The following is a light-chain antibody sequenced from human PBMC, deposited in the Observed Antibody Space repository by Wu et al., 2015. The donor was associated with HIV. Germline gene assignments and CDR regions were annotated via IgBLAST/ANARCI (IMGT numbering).Light chain of an antibody. V-gene: IGKV3D-15*01. J-gene: IGKJ1*01. Sequence: EIVMTQSPATLSVSPGERATLSCRASQSVTTILAWYQQKPGQAPRLLIYGASIRVTGIPARFSGSGSGTGFTLTISSLQSEDFAVYYCQQYNNWPRTFGQGTKVEIK. CDR2: GAS. CDR3: QQYNNWPRT. CDR1: QSVTTI.